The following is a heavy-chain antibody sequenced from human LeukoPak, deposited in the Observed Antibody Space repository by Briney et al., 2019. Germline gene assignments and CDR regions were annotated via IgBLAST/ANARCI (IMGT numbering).Heavy chain of an antibody. CDR3: ARDEDSSGYYYVY. CDR1: GGTFSSYA. V-gene: IGHV1-69*04. CDR2: IISILGIA. D-gene: IGHD3-22*01. J-gene: IGHJ4*02. Sequence: ASVKVSCKASGGTFSSYAISWVRQAPGQGLEWMGRIISILGIANYAQKFQGRVTITADKSTSTAYMELSSLRSEDTAVYYCARDEDSSGYYYVYWGQGTLVTVSS.